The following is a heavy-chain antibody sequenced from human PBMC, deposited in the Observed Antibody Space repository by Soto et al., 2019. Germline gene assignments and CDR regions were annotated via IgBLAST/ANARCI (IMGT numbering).Heavy chain of an antibody. Sequence: GGALRLSCAASGFNFSSYAMSWVRQAPGKGLEWVSAISGSGGSTYYADSVKGRFTISRDNSKNTLYLQMNSLRAEDTAVYYCARERVRLYPTPNWFDPWGQGTLVTVSS. J-gene: IGHJ5*02. V-gene: IGHV3-23*01. D-gene: IGHD2-8*01. CDR3: ARERVRLYPTPNWFDP. CDR2: ISGSGGST. CDR1: GFNFSSYA.